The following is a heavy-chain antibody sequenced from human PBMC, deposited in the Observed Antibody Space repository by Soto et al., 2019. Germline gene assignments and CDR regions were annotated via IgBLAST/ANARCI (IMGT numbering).Heavy chain of an antibody. CDR2: ISYDGSNK. D-gene: IGHD6-19*01. CDR1: GFTFSSYG. Sequence: GGSLRLSCAASGFTFSSYGMHWVRQAPGKGLEWVAVISYDGSNKYYADSVKGRFTISRDNSKNTLYLQMNSLRAEDTAVYYCAKGRMSGWYARYYYGMDVWGQGTTVTVSS. V-gene: IGHV3-30*18. CDR3: AKGRMSGWYARYYYGMDV. J-gene: IGHJ6*02.